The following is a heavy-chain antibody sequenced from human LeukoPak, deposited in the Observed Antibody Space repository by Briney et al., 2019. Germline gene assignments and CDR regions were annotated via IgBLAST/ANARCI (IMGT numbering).Heavy chain of an antibody. CDR1: GASISSGGYY. CDR3: ASVNYYDSSGYSYYFDS. J-gene: IGHJ4*02. V-gene: IGHV4-31*03. Sequence: MTSETLSLTCTVSGASISSGGYYWSWIRQHPGKGLEWIGYIYYSGSTYYNPSLKSRVTISVDTSRNQFSLKLRSVTAADTAVYYCASVNYYDSSGYSYYFDSWGQGTLVTVSS. CDR2: IYYSGST. D-gene: IGHD3-22*01.